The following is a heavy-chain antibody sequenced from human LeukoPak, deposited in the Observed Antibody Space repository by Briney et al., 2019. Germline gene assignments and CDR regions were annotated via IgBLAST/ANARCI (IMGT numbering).Heavy chain of an antibody. D-gene: IGHD3-10*01. CDR1: GHSIRSSYYY. CDR3: ARHYGP. CDR2: IYDSGST. Sequence: SETLSLTCTVSGHSIRSSYYYWGRIRQPPGKGLEWNGSIYDSGSTCYNPSLKSRVTKSVDTAKKQFSLKLNSVTAADTAVYDCARHYGPWGQGTLVTVSS. V-gene: IGHV4-39*01. J-gene: IGHJ5*02.